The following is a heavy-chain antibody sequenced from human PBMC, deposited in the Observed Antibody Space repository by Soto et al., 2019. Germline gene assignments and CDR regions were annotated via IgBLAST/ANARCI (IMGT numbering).Heavy chain of an antibody. CDR1: GFTFSSYA. D-gene: IGHD6-13*01. CDR3: AKDLEVAAGIILVSSDAFDI. Sequence: GGSLRLSCAASGFTFSSYAMSWVRQAPGKGLEWVSAISGSGGSTYYADSVKGRFTISRDNSKNTLYLQMNSLRAEDTAVYYCAKDLEVAAGIILVSSDAFDIWGQGTMVTVSS. CDR2: ISGSGGST. V-gene: IGHV3-23*01. J-gene: IGHJ3*02.